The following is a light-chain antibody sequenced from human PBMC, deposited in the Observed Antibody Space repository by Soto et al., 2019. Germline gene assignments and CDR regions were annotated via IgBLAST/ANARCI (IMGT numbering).Light chain of an antibody. Sequence: QSVLTQPPSVSGAPGERDTISCSGSSSNIGAGYDVHWYQHLPGTAPKLLIYGNNNRPSGVPDRFSGSRSGTSASLAITGLQAEDEAAYYCQSYDYSLSGFWVFGGGTKLTVL. CDR3: QSYDYSLSGFWV. CDR1: SSNIGAGYD. J-gene: IGLJ3*02. CDR2: GNN. V-gene: IGLV1-40*01.